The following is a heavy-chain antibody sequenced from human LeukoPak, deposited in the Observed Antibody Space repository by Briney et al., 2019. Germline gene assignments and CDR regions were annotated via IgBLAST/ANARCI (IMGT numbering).Heavy chain of an antibody. J-gene: IGHJ4*02. CDR1: GFNFSSYS. D-gene: IGHD7-27*01. Sequence: PGGSLRLSCAASGFNFSSYSMNWVRQAPGKGLEWVSYISSSSSTIYYADSVKGQFTISRDNAKNSLYLQMNSLRAEDTAVYYCASESNWGLGYWGQGTLVTVSS. V-gene: IGHV3-48*04. CDR2: ISSSSSTI. CDR3: ASESNWGLGY.